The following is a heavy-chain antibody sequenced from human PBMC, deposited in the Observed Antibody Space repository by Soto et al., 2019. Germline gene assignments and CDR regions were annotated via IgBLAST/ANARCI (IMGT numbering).Heavy chain of an antibody. CDR3: DLKRGYSYGAFDY. CDR2: ISYDGSNK. V-gene: IGHV3-30*03. Sequence: GGSLRLSCAASGFTFSSYGMHWVRQAPGKGLEWVAVISYDGSNKYYADSVKGRFTISRDNSKNTLYLQMNSLRAEDTAVYYCDLKRGYSYGAFDYWGQGALVTVSS. CDR1: GFTFSSYG. J-gene: IGHJ4*02. D-gene: IGHD5-18*01.